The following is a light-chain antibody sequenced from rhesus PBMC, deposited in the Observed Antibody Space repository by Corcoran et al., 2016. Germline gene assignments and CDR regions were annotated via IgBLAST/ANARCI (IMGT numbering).Light chain of an antibody. J-gene: IGKJ4*01. CDR3: PQHTTFPLT. V-gene: IGKV1-25*01. CDR1: QAINNY. CDR2: DTS. Sequence: DIQMTQSPSSLSVSVGDRVTITCRASQAINNYLAWYQQKPGRAPKLLIYDTSTLQSGVPSRFSGSGFGTDFTPTINGLLPDDFATYYCPQHTTFPLTFGGGTKVELK.